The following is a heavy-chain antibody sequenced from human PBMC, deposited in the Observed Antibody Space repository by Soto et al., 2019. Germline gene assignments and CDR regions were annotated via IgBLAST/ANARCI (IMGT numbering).Heavy chain of an antibody. J-gene: IGHJ6*02. CDR1: GFTFGDYW. V-gene: IGHV3-7*01. CDR2: IKQDGGEK. CDR3: AKGPAIVLVPAAMNYYYGMDV. D-gene: IGHD2-2*01. Sequence: HPGGSLRLSCAVSGFTFGDYWMGWVRQAPGKGLEWVANIKQDGGEKYYADSVKGRFTISRDNSKNTLYLQMDSLRAEDTAVYYCAKGPAIVLVPAAMNYYYGMDVWGQGTTVTVSS.